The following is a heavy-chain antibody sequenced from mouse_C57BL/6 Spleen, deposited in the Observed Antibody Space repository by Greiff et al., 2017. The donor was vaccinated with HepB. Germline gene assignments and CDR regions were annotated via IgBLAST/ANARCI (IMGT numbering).Heavy chain of an antibody. CDR2: ISSGSSTI. V-gene: IGHV5-17*01. Sequence: DVMLVESGGGLVKPGGSLKLSCAASGFTFSDYGMHWVRQAPEKGLEWVAYISSGSSTIYYADTVKGRFTISRDNAKNTLFLQMTSLRSEDTAMYYCAHYGSSYGYAMDYWGQGTSVTVSS. CDR3: AHYGSSYGYAMDY. J-gene: IGHJ4*01. CDR1: GFTFSDYG. D-gene: IGHD1-1*01.